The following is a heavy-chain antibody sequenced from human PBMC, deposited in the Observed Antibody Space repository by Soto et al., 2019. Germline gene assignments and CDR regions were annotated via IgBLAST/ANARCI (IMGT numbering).Heavy chain of an antibody. J-gene: IGHJ4*02. V-gene: IGHV4-30-4*01. CDR3: ARGVGYGDYLDY. D-gene: IGHD4-17*01. CDR1: GGSISSGDYY. CDR2: IYYSGST. Sequence: SETLSLTCTVSGGSISSGDYYWSWIRQPPGKGLEWIGYIYYSGSTYYNPSLKSRVTISVDTSKNQFSLKLSSVTAADTAVYYCARGVGYGDYLDYWGQGTLVTVSS.